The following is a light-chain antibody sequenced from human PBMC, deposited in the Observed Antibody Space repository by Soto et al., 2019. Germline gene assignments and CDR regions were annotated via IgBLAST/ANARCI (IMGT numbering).Light chain of an antibody. CDR1: QSLLHSNGYNY. V-gene: IGKV2-28*01. Sequence: DVVMTQSPPSLPVTPGEPTSISCRSSQSLLHSNGYNYLAWFLQKAGQSPQLLIYLASSRASGVPDRFSGSGSGTDFTLEISSVETEDVGVYSCMQLLHPPLTFGGGTKVEIK. CDR3: MQLLHPPLT. CDR2: LAS. J-gene: IGKJ4*01.